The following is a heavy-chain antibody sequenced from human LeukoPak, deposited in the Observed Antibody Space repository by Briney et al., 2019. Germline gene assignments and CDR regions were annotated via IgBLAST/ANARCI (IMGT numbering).Heavy chain of an antibody. CDR3: ARATRGYSYGVSYFDY. Sequence: ASVKVSCKASGGTFSSYAISWVRQAPGQGLEWMGGIIPIFGTANYAQKFQGRVTITTDESTSTAYMELSSLRSEDTAVYYCARATRGYSYGVSYFDYWGQGTLVTVSS. CDR1: GGTFSSYA. CDR2: IIPIFGTA. V-gene: IGHV1-69*05. J-gene: IGHJ4*02. D-gene: IGHD5-18*01.